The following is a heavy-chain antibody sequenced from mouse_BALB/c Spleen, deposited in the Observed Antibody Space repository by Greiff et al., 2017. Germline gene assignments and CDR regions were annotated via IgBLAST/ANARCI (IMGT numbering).Heavy chain of an antibody. CDR2: IYPGSGST. J-gene: IGHJ2*01. CDR3: TRSPHYYGYFDY. D-gene: IGHD1-2*01. V-gene: IGHV1S22*01. CDR1: GYTFTSYW. Sequence: LQHPGSELVRPGASVKLSCKASGYTFTSYWMHWVKQRPGQGLEWIGNIYPGSGSTNYDEKFKSKATLTVDTSSSTAYMQLSSLTSEDSAVYYCTRSPHYYGYFDYWGQGTTLTVSS.